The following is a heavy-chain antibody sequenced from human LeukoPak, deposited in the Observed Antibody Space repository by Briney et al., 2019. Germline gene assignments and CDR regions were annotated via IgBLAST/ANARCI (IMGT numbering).Heavy chain of an antibody. J-gene: IGHJ4*02. Sequence: PSETLSLTCTVSGGYISSYYWSWIRQPPGKGLEWIGYIYYSGSTNYNPSLKSRVTISVDTSKNQFSLKLSSVTAADTAVYYCARSIAAAGASFDYWGQGTLVTVSS. CDR3: ARSIAAAGASFDY. V-gene: IGHV4-59*08. CDR1: GGYISSYY. D-gene: IGHD6-13*01. CDR2: IYYSGST.